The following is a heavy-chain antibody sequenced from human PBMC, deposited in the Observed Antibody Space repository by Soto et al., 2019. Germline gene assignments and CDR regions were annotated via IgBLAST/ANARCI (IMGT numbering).Heavy chain of an antibody. J-gene: IGHJ3*01. Sequence: QAQLVQSGGEMKKAGASVKVSCKASGYTFTTYGITWVRQAPGQGLYWMGWINPLKGDTKSAANFQDRVTMTTDTYTGTAYMELRSLRSEDTAVYYCARVKVPAAVLGACDVWGQGTLVTVS. D-gene: IGHD2-2*01. CDR3: ARVKVPAAVLGACDV. V-gene: IGHV1-18*01. CDR1: GYTFTTYG. CDR2: INPLKGDT.